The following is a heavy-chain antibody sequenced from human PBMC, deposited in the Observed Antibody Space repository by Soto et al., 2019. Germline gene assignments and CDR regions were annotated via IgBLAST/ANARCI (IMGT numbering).Heavy chain of an antibody. CDR1: GGTFSSYA. D-gene: IGHD6-6*01. J-gene: IGHJ6*02. CDR3: ARDSLGIAARPPLRYYYYGMDV. V-gene: IGHV1-69*13. CDR2: IIPIFGTA. Sequence: SLKVSCKASGGTFSSYAISWVRQAPGQGLEWMGGIIPIFGTANYAQKFQGRVTITADESTSTAYMELSSLRSEDTAVYYCARDSLGIAARPPLRYYYYGMDVWGQGTTVTVSS.